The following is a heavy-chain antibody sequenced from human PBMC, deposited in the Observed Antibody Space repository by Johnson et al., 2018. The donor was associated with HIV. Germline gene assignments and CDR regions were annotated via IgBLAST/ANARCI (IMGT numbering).Heavy chain of an antibody. J-gene: IGHJ3*02. D-gene: IGHD3-10*02. CDR2: IRYDGSNK. Sequence: QVQLVESGGGVVQPGRSLRLSCAASGFTFSSYAMHWVRQAPGKGLEWVAFIRYDGSNKYYADSVKGRFTISRDNSKNTLYLQMNSLRAEDTAVYYCARDNMLWELHGFDIWGQGTMVTVSA. CDR3: ARDNMLWELHGFDI. CDR1: GFTFSSYA. V-gene: IGHV3-30*02.